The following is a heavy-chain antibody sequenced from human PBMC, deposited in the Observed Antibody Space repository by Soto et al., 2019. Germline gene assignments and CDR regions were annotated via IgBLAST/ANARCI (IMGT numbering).Heavy chain of an antibody. CDR3: AHYFWANYRWDWFDP. V-gene: IGHV4-59*01. D-gene: IGHD3-16*02. CDR2: INNNGST. J-gene: IGHJ5*02. CDR1: DDSIRSYY. Sequence: SETLSLTCSVSDDSIRSYYWSWIRQPPGKGLEWIGYINNNGSTNYNRSLESRATISVDTSKSQFSLKLSSVTAADTAVYYCAHYFWANYRWDWFDPWGQGTQVTVSS.